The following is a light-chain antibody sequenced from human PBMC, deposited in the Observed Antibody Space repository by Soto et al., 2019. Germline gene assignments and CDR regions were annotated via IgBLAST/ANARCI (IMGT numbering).Light chain of an antibody. CDR3: ASYRDSSIV. J-gene: IGLJ3*02. V-gene: IGLV2-14*03. Sequence: QSALTQPASASGSPGQSITISCTGTSSDLGAYNYVSWYQHRPGKAPKLMIYDVSNRPSGVSSRFSGYKSGNTASLTISGLQAEDEADYYCASYRDSSIVFGGGTKLTVL. CDR1: SSDLGAYNY. CDR2: DVS.